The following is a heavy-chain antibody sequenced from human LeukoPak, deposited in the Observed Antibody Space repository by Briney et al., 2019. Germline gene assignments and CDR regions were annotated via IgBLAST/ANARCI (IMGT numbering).Heavy chain of an antibody. V-gene: IGHV4-61*02. CDR2: IYTSGST. CDR1: GGSIGSGSYY. D-gene: IGHD6-19*01. CDR3: ARVQQWLLHFDY. Sequence: SETLSLTCTVSGGSIGSGSYYWSWIRQPAGKGLEWIGRIYTSGSTNYNPSLKSRVTISVDTSKNQFSLKLSSVTAADTAVYYCARVQQWLLHFDYWGQGTLVTVSS. J-gene: IGHJ4*02.